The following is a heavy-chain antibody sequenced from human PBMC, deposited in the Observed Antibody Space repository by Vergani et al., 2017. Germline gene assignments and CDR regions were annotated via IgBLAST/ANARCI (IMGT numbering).Heavy chain of an antibody. V-gene: IGHV4-34*01. Sequence: QVQLQQWGAGLLKPSETLSLTCAVYGGSFSGYYWSWIRQPPGKGPEWIGEINHSGSTNYNPSLKSRVTISVDTSKNQFSLKLSSVTAADTAVYYCARGRSRAPYYYYMDVWGKGTTVTVSS. J-gene: IGHJ6*03. CDR3: ARGRSRAPYYYYMDV. CDR1: GGSFSGYY. CDR2: INHSGST.